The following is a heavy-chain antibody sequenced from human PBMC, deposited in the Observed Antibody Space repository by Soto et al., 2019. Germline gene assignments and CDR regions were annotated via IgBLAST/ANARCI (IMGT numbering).Heavy chain of an antibody. CDR3: ARKRYDILTGWAYGMDV. CDR2: ISYDGSNK. Sequence: LRLSCAASGFTFSSYAMHWVRQAPGKGLEWVAVISYDGSNKYYADSVKGRFTISRDNSKNTLYLQMNSLRAEDTAVYYCARKRYDILTGWAYGMDVWGQGTTVTVSS. D-gene: IGHD3-9*01. J-gene: IGHJ6*02. V-gene: IGHV3-30-3*01. CDR1: GFTFSSYA.